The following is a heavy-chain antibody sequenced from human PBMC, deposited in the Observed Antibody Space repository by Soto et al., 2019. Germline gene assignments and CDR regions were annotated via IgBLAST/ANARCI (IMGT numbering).Heavy chain of an antibody. D-gene: IGHD3-22*01. CDR1: GYTFTCYD. Sequence: ASVKVSCKASGYTFTCYDINWVRQATGQGLEWMGWMNPNSGNTGYAQKFQGRVTMTRNTSISTAYMELSSLRSEDTAVYYCARGAKWLLKGYYYYGMDVWGQGTTVTVSS. CDR2: MNPNSGNT. J-gene: IGHJ6*02. CDR3: ARGAKWLLKGYYYYGMDV. V-gene: IGHV1-8*01.